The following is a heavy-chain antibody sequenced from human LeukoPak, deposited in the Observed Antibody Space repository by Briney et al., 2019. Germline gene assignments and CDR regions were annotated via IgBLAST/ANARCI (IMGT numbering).Heavy chain of an antibody. CDR1: GFTFRSYA. V-gene: IGHV3-23*01. Sequence: QPGGSLRLSCAASGFTFRSYAMSWVRQAPGKGLGWVSAICGSGGSTYYADSVKGRFTISRDNSKNTLYLQMNSLRAEDTAVYYCAKCRVIAAAGTRDWFDPWGQGTLVTVSS. D-gene: IGHD6-13*01. CDR2: ICGSGGST. CDR3: AKCRVIAAAGTRDWFDP. J-gene: IGHJ5*02.